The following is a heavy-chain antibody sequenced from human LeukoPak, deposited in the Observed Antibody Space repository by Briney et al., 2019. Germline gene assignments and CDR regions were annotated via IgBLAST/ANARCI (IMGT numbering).Heavy chain of an antibody. J-gene: IGHJ1*01. D-gene: IGHD2-21*02. V-gene: IGHV3-21*04. CDR1: GFTFSSYS. Sequence: GGSLRLSCAASGFTFSSYSMNWVRQAPGKGLEWVSSISSSSSYIYYADSVKGRFTISRDNSENTLYLQMNSLRAEDTAVYYCAKASGDVVVTAMPLGDFQHWGQGTLVTVSS. CDR2: ISSSSSYI. CDR3: AKASGDVVVTAMPLGDFQH.